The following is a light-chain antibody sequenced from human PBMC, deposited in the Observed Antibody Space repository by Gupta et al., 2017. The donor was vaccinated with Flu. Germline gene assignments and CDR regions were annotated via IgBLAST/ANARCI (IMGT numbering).Light chain of an antibody. CDR3: WQQTHWRMFT. CDR1: NSRWTMGGEMI. Sequence: TLGKSACIICRSRNSRWTMGGEMILSWFYQRKGQAPRRLIYKFAYRDDWVAERFSGSGVDNNVAIKNSSGEEEDVGVYYCWQQTHWRMFTFGRGTKVEIK. CDR2: KFA. J-gene: IGKJ3*01. V-gene: IGKV2-30*01.